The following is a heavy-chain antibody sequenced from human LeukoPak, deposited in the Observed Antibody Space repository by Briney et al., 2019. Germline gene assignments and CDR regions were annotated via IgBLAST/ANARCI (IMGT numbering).Heavy chain of an antibody. CDR1: GGSSSGYY. Sequence: PSETLSLTCAVYGGSSSGYYWSWIRQPPGKGLEWVGSIYYSGSSFDNPALKSRVTISVDTSKNQFSLKLSSVTAADTAVYYCARHRSGWLQSSFDYWGQGTLVTVSS. J-gene: IGHJ4*02. V-gene: IGHV4-34*01. CDR3: ARHRSGWLQSSFDY. CDR2: IYYSGSS. D-gene: IGHD5-24*01.